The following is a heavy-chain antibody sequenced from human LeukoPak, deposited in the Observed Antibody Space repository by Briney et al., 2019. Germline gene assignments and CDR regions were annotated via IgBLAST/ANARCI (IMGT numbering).Heavy chain of an antibody. V-gene: IGHV1-2*02. J-gene: IGHJ4*02. Sequence: GASVKVSCKASGYTFTGYYMHWVRQAPGQGLEWMGWINPNSGGTNYAQKFQGRVTMTRDTSISTAYMELSRLRSDDTAVYYCARAYGDYVPNFDYWGQGTLVTVSS. CDR1: GYTFTGYY. CDR2: INPNSGGT. CDR3: ARAYGDYVPNFDY. D-gene: IGHD4-17*01.